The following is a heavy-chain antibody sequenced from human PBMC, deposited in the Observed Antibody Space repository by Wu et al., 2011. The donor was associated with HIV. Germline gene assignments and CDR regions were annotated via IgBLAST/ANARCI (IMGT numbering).Heavy chain of an antibody. CDR1: GYSFISYG. Sequence: QVQLVQSGAEVKKPGASVKVSCKAFGYSFISYGISWVRQAPGQGLEWMGWISTYNGNSNYAQKVQGRVTMTTDSSTSTAYLELRSLRSDDTAVYYCARDDXWGXXPVYGMDVWAKGPRSPSP. V-gene: IGHV1-18*04. CDR2: ISTYNGNS. J-gene: IGHJ6*02. CDR3: ARDDXWGXXPVYGMDV. D-gene: IGHD7-27*01.